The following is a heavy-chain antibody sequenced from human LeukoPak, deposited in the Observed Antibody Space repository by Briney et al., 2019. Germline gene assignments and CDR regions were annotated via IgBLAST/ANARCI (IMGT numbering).Heavy chain of an antibody. D-gene: IGHD3-10*01. J-gene: IGHJ4*02. V-gene: IGHV3-23*01. CDR2: ISGSGGST. Sequence: GGSLRLSCAASGFTFSNAWMSWVRQAPGKGLEWVSAISGSGGSTYYADSVKGRFTISRDNSKNTLYLQMNSLRAEDTAVYYCAKDRSLWFGEPFDYWGQGTLVTVSS. CDR1: GFTFSNAW. CDR3: AKDRSLWFGEPFDY.